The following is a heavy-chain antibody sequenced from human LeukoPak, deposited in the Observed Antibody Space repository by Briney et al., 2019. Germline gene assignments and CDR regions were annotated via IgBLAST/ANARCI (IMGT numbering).Heavy chain of an antibody. D-gene: IGHD6-19*01. CDR3: ARDQRRSGWYYFDY. V-gene: IGHV4-59*01. CDR2: IYYSGST. CDR1: GGSISSYY. J-gene: IGHJ4*02. Sequence: SETLSLTCTVSGGSISSYYWSWIRQPPGKGLEWIGYIYYSGSTNYNPSLKSRVTISVDTSKNQFSLKLSSVTAADTAVYYCARDQRRSGWYYFDYWGQGTLVTVSS.